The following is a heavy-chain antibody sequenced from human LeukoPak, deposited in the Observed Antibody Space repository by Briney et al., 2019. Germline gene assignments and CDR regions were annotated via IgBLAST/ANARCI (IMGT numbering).Heavy chain of an antibody. CDR1: GYTFASYG. Sequence: ASVKLSCKASGYTFASYGISWVRQGPGQGLEWMGWISAYNGNTNYAQKLQGRVTMTTDSSTSTAYMELRSLRSDDTAVYYCARQLLEDSGWDDYWGQGTLVTVSS. V-gene: IGHV1-18*01. J-gene: IGHJ4*02. D-gene: IGHD3-10*01. CDR2: ISAYNGNT. CDR3: ARQLLEDSGWDDY.